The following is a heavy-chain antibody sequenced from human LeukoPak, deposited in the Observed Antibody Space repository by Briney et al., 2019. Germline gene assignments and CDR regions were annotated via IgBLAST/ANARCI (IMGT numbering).Heavy chain of an antibody. CDR1: GFAFSAYW. J-gene: IGHJ4*02. CDR3: AGTGKQWLVPLDY. Sequence: GGSLRLSCAASGFAFSAYWMTWVRQAPGKGLEWVANINQDGTEKYFVDSVKGRFTISRDNAKNSLFLQMNSLRAEDTAVYYCAGTGKQWLVPLDYWGQGTLVTVSS. CDR2: INQDGTEK. V-gene: IGHV3-7*03. D-gene: IGHD6-19*01.